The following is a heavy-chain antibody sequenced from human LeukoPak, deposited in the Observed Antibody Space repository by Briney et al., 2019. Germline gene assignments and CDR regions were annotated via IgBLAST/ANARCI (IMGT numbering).Heavy chain of an antibody. V-gene: IGHV2-70*11. D-gene: IGHD4-23*01. CDR2: VDWADDK. CDR3: ARSPSVVTFGFDY. J-gene: IGHJ4*02. CDR1: GFSLRTSGMC. Sequence: SGPTLVNPTHTLTLTCTSSGFSLRTSGMCVSWIRQPPVNTLEWLARVDWADDKYYSTSLKTRLTISRDTSKNQVVLTMTNMDPVDTATYYCARSPSVVTFGFDYWGQGTLVTVSS.